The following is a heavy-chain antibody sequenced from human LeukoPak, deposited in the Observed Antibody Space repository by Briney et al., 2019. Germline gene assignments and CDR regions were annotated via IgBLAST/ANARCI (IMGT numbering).Heavy chain of an antibody. J-gene: IGHJ6*03. V-gene: IGHV1-18*01. Sequence: ASVKVSCKASGYTFTSYGISWVRQAPGQGLEWMGWISAYNGNTNYAQKLQGRVTMTTDTSTSTAYMELRSLRYDDTAVYYCARGYYYGSGSWAYYYYYYMDVWGKGTTVTISS. CDR2: ISAYNGNT. D-gene: IGHD3-10*01. CDR3: ARGYYYGSGSWAYYYYYYMDV. CDR1: GYTFTSYG.